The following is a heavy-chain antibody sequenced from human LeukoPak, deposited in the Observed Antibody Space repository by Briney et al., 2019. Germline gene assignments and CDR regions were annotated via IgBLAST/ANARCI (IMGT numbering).Heavy chain of an antibody. CDR3: ARGSSQIYYYDSSGYSHAFDY. D-gene: IGHD3-22*01. CDR2: IYSGGST. Sequence: GGSLRLSCAASGFTVSSNYMSWVRQAPGKGLEWVSVIYSGGSTYYADSVKGRFTISRDNSKNTLYLQMNSLRAEDTAVYYCARGSSQIYYYDSSGYSHAFDYWGQGTLVTVSS. V-gene: IGHV3-53*01. CDR1: GFTVSSNY. J-gene: IGHJ4*02.